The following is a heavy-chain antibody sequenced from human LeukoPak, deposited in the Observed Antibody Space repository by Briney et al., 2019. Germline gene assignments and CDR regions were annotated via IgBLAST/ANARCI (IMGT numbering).Heavy chain of an antibody. V-gene: IGHV1-69*13. CDR2: IIPIFGTA. CDR3: ARVGVSDIAAYYFDY. J-gene: IGHJ4*02. Sequence: SVKVSCKASGGTFISYAISWVRQAPGQGLEWMGGIIPIFGTANYAQKFQGRVTITADESTSTAYMELSSLRSEDTAVYYCARVGVSDIAAYYFDYWGQGTLVTVSS. D-gene: IGHD6-25*01. CDR1: GGTFISYA.